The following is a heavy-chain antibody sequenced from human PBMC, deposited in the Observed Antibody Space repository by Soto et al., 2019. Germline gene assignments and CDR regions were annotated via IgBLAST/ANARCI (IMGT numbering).Heavy chain of an antibody. CDR2: IYYSGST. Sequence: PSETLSLTCTVSGGSISSGGYYWSWIRQHPGKGLEWIGYIYYSGSTYYNPSLKSRVTISVDTSKNQFSLKLSSVTAADTAVYYCARGPSGYYDSSGYPLFDYWGQGTLVTVSS. V-gene: IGHV4-31*03. D-gene: IGHD3-22*01. J-gene: IGHJ4*02. CDR1: GGSISSGGYY. CDR3: ARGPSGYYDSSGYPLFDY.